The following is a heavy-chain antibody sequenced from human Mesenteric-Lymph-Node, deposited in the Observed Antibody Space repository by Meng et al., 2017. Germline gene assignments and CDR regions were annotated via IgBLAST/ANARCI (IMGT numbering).Heavy chain of an antibody. V-gene: IGHV1-18*01. Sequence: ASVKVSCKASGYTFTDYGISWVRQAPGQGLEWMGWISAHNGNTNYPQKFKGRLTMTTDTSTSTAYMELSSLRSDDTAVYYCARLMGAPFDYWGQGTLVTVSS. CDR2: ISAHNGNT. CDR1: GYTFTDYG. CDR3: ARLMGAPFDY. J-gene: IGHJ4*02. D-gene: IGHD1-26*01.